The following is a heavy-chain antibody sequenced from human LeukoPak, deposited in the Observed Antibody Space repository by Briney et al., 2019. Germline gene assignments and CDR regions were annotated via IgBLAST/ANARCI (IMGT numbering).Heavy chain of an antibody. Sequence: GGSLRLSCAASGFTFSSYSMNWVRQAPGKGLEWVSSISSSSSYIYYADSVKGRFTITRDNAKNSLYLQMNSLRAEDTAVYYCARDRDGSGWHDYWGQGTLVTVSS. CDR1: GFTFSSYS. D-gene: IGHD6-19*01. J-gene: IGHJ4*02. V-gene: IGHV3-21*01. CDR3: ARDRDGSGWHDY. CDR2: ISSSSSYI.